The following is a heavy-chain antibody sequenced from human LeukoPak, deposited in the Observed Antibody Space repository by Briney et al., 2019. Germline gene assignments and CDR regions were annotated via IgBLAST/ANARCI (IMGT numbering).Heavy chain of an antibody. CDR1: GYTFTSYG. CDR3: ARNHPSYFHYYMDV. CDR2: ISAYNGNT. D-gene: IGHD1-14*01. V-gene: IGHV1-18*01. J-gene: IGHJ6*03. Sequence: ASVKVSCKASGYTFTSYGISWVRQAPGQGLEWMGWISAYNGNTNYAQKLQGRVTMTTDTSTSTAYMELRSLRSDDTAVYYCARNHPSYFHYYMDVWGKGTTVTVSS.